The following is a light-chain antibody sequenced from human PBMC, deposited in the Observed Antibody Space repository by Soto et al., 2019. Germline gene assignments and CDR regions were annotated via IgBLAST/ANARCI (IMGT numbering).Light chain of an antibody. CDR2: DVS. V-gene: IGLV2-14*01. CDR1: SSDVGGYNY. Sequence: QSALTQPASVSGSPGQSINISCTGTSSDVGGYNYVSWYQQHPGKAPKLMIYDVSNRPSGVSNRFSGSKSGNTASLTISGLQAEDEADYYCSSYTSSRGVFGTGTKLTVL. CDR3: SSYTSSRGV. J-gene: IGLJ1*01.